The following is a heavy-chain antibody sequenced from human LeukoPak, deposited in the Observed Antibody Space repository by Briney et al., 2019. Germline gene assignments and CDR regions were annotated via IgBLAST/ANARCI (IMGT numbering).Heavy chain of an antibody. V-gene: IGHV4-39*01. D-gene: IGHD3-22*01. CDR1: GGSISSSSYY. J-gene: IGHJ4*02. CDR3: ARGLYYDSRERFGY. Sequence: SETLSLTCTVSGGSISSSSYYWGWIRQPPGKGLEWIGSIYYSGSTYYNPSLKSRVTISVDTSKNQFSLKLSSVTAADTAVYYCARGLYYDSRERFGYWGQGTLVTVSS. CDR2: IYYSGST.